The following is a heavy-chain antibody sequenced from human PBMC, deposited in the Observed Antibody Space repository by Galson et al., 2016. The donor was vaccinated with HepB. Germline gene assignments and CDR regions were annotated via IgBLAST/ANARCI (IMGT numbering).Heavy chain of an antibody. CDR2: FHYIGRL. D-gene: IGHD5-12*01. J-gene: IGHJ4*02. CDR1: GGSVSSGAYF. Sequence: TLSLTCTVSGGSVSSGAYFWTWIRHHPGEGLEWIGHFHYIGRLSSNPSLKSPIIISVDTFKNQFSLKVYSVTAADTAVYYCARVRGYEGFYWGRGILVTVSS. V-gene: IGHV4-31*01. CDR3: ARVRGYEGFY.